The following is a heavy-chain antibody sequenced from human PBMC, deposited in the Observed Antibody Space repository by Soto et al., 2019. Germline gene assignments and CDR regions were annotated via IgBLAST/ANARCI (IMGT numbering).Heavy chain of an antibody. J-gene: IGHJ4*02. CDR3: ARGPLITIFGVVIPGPGDY. CDR2: ISSNGGST. Sequence: PGGSLRLSCAASGFTFSSYAMHWVRQAPGKGLEYVSAISSNGGSTYYANSVKGRFTISRDNSKNTLYLQMGSLRAEDMAVYYCARGPLITIFGVVIPGPGDYWGQGTLVTVSS. V-gene: IGHV3-64*01. CDR1: GFTFSSYA. D-gene: IGHD3-3*01.